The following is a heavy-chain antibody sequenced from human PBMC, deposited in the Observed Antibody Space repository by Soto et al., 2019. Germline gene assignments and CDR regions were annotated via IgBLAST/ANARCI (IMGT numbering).Heavy chain of an antibody. Sequence: VSVKVSCKASGYTFTSYAMHWVRQAPGQRLEWMGWINAGNGNTKYSQKFQGRVTITRDTSASTAYMELSSLRSEDTAVYYCARDASSGFPPQYYFDYWGQGTLVTVSS. CDR3: ARDASSGFPPQYYFDY. D-gene: IGHD3-22*01. J-gene: IGHJ4*02. V-gene: IGHV1-3*01. CDR1: GYTFTSYA. CDR2: INAGNGNT.